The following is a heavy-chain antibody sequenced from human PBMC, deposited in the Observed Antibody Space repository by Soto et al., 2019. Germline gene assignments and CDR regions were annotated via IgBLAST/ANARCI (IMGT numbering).Heavy chain of an antibody. J-gene: IGHJ5*02. Sequence: QVQLQESGPGLVKPSQTLSLTCTVSGGSISSGGNYWSWIRHHPGKGLEWIGYIYYSGTTYYNPSLKSRLTISVDTSRNRFSLQLSSVTAADTAVYYCAREYIGYDKTRFDPWGQGTLVTVSS. CDR3: AREYIGYDKTRFDP. CDR1: GGSISSGGNY. CDR2: IYYSGTT. V-gene: IGHV4-31*03. D-gene: IGHD5-12*01.